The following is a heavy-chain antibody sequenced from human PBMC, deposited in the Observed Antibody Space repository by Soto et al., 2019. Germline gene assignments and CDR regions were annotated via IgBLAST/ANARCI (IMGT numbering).Heavy chain of an antibody. CDR3: AGRESSGGPI. CDR2: MYNTGST. Sequence: SETLSLTCTVSGGSISGYYWSWIRQPPGKGLEWIGDMYNTGSTNYNPSFKSRVTISVDTSKNQFSLKLTSVTAADTAVYYCAGRESSGGPIWGQGTMVTVSS. CDR1: GGSISGYY. J-gene: IGHJ3*02. V-gene: IGHV4-59*12. D-gene: IGHD2-15*01.